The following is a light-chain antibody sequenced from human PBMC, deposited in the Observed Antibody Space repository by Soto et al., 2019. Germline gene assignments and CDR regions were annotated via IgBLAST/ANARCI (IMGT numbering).Light chain of an antibody. CDR3: QQYDNLPI. J-gene: IGKJ5*01. CDR2: DAS. Sequence: DIQMTQSPSSLSSSLLDRVTINCQASQDISNYLNWYQQKPGKAPKLLIYDASNLETGVPPRFSGSGSGTDFTFTISSLQTEDIATYYCQQYDNLPIFGQGTRLEIK. CDR1: QDISNY. V-gene: IGKV1-33*01.